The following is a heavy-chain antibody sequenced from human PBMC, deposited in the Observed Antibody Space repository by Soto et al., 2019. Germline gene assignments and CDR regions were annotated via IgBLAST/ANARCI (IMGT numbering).Heavy chain of an antibody. CDR2: ISGSGGST. J-gene: IGHJ6*03. CDR3: AKDLGENYFYYSMDV. Sequence: TGGSLRLSCAASGFTFSSYAMTWVRQAPGKGLEWVSTISGSGGSTYYADSVKGRFTISRDNSKNTLYLQMNNLRAEDTAVYYCAKDLGENYFYYSMDVWGKGTTVTVSS. D-gene: IGHD3-16*01. CDR1: GFTFSSYA. V-gene: IGHV3-23*01.